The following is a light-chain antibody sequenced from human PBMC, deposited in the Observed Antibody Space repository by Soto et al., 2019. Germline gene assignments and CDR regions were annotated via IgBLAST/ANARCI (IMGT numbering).Light chain of an antibody. V-gene: IGKV1-39*01. CDR3: QQSYSTLPWT. Sequence: DIQMTQSPSSLSASVGDRVTITCRASQSISSYVNWYQQKPGKAPKLLIFAASSLQSGVPSRFSGSGSGTDFTLTIISLQPEDFATYYCQQSYSTLPWTFGQGTKVEIK. CDR2: AAS. J-gene: IGKJ1*01. CDR1: QSISSY.